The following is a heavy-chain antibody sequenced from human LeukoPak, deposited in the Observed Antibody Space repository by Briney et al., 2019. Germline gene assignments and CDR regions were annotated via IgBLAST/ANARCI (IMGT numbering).Heavy chain of an antibody. CDR2: IYYSGTT. Sequence: PSETLSLTCTVSGGSVSSGNYYWNWIRQSPGKGLEWIGYIYYSGTTYYSPSLKSRVTISVDTSKNQFSLRLSSVTAADTAVYYCARQEGSSYYWGQGTLVTVSS. CDR3: ARQEGSSYY. CDR1: GGSVSSGNYY. D-gene: IGHD2-15*01. J-gene: IGHJ4*02. V-gene: IGHV4-61*01.